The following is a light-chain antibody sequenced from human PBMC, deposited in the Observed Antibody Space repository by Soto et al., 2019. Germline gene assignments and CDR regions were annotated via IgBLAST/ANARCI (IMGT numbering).Light chain of an antibody. Sequence: QSALTQPASVSGSPGQSITISCTGTSSDIGGYNFVSWYQHHPGKAPKLLIHDVSNRPSGVSSRFSGSKSGNTASLTISGLQAEDEDDYSCNSYRTVSTYVFGTGTKLTVL. CDR2: DVS. CDR1: SSDIGGYNF. J-gene: IGLJ1*01. CDR3: NSYRTVSTYV. V-gene: IGLV2-14*03.